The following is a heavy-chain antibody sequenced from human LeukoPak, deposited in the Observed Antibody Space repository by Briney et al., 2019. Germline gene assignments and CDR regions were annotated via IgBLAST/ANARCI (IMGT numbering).Heavy chain of an antibody. J-gene: IGHJ4*02. V-gene: IGHV3-53*01. CDR1: GFTVSSNY. Sequence: PGGSLRLSCAASGFTVSSNYMSWVRQAPGKGLEWVSVIYTGGSTYYADSVKGRFTISRDNFMNTVYLQMNSLRAEDTAVYYCARDPTAYYDSSGYYLNTIDFWGQGTLVTVSS. CDR3: ARDPTAYYDSSGYYLNTIDF. CDR2: IYTGGST. D-gene: IGHD3-22*01.